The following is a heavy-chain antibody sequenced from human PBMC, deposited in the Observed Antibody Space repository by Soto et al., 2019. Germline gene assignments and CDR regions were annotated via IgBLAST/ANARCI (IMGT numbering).Heavy chain of an antibody. CDR2: IYYSGST. CDR1: GGSISSYY. Sequence: SETLSLTCTVSGGSISSYYWSWIRQPPGKGLEWIGYIYYSGSTNYNPSLKSRVTISVDTSKNQFSLKLSSVTAADTAVYYCARLGGDYDFWSGYLPNSYYYYYYMDVWGKGTTVTVSS. J-gene: IGHJ6*03. V-gene: IGHV4-59*08. D-gene: IGHD3-3*01. CDR3: ARLGGDYDFWSGYLPNSYYYYYYMDV.